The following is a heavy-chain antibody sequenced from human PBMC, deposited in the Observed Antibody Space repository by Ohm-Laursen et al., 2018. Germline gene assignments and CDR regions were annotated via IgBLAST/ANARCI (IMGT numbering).Heavy chain of an antibody. CDR3: ARDFFDGYNREFDY. CDR2: IYSGGST. V-gene: IGHV3-53*01. Sequence: SLRLSCSASGFTVSSNYMSWVRQAPGKGLEWVSVIYSGGSTYYADSVKGRFTISRDNSKNTLYLQMNSLRAEDTAVYYCARDFFDGYNREFDYWGQGTLVTVSS. CDR1: GFTVSSNY. J-gene: IGHJ4*02. D-gene: IGHD5-24*01.